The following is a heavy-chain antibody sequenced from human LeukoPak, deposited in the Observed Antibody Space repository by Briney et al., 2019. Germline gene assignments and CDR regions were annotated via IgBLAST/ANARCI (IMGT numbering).Heavy chain of an antibody. CDR3: AKVGYSSSWFSVGYFQH. CDR2: ISGSGGST. Sequence: GGSLRLSCADSGFTFSSYAMSWVRQAPGKGLEWVSAISGSGGSTYYADSVKGRFTISRDNSKNTLYLQMNSLRAEDTAVYYCAKVGYSSSWFSVGYFQHWGQGTLVTVSS. CDR1: GFTFSSYA. J-gene: IGHJ1*01. V-gene: IGHV3-23*01. D-gene: IGHD6-13*01.